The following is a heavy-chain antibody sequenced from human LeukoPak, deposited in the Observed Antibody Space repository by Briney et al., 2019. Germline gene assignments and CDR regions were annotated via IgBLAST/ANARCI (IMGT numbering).Heavy chain of an antibody. V-gene: IGHV1-69*13. J-gene: IGHJ6*02. CDR3: ARGGDPIVVVPAAITTTDYYYYGMDV. Sequence: ASVKVSCKASGYIFTSYAISWVRQAPGQGLEWMGGIIPIFGTANYAQKFQGRVTITADESTSTAYMELSSLRSEDTAVYYCARGGDPIVVVPAAITTTDYYYYGMDVWGQGTTVTVSS. CDR2: IIPIFGTA. D-gene: IGHD2-2*01. CDR1: GYIFTSYA.